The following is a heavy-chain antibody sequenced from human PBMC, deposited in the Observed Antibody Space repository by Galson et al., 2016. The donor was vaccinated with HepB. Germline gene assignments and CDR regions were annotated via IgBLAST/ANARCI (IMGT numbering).Heavy chain of an antibody. CDR2: IKSDGSSR. CDR1: GFAFSNFH. D-gene: IGHD2-21*02. CDR3: AREGVTVDAFDI. Sequence: SLRLSCAASGFAFSNFHMGWVRQAPGQGLVWVSRIKSDGSSRTYADSVKGRFTISRDNAKSTLYLQMNSLRDDDTAVYYCAREGVTVDAFDIWGQGTMVTVSS. V-gene: IGHV3-74*01. J-gene: IGHJ3*02.